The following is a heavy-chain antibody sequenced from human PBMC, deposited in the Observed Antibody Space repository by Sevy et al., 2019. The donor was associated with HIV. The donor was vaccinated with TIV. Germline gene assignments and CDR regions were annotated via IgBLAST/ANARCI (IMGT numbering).Heavy chain of an antibody. CDR1: GFTFSSYA. CDR2: ISYDGSNK. CDR3: ARGNYYYYYMDV. J-gene: IGHJ6*03. Sequence: GGSLRLSCAASGFTFSSYAMHWVRQAPGKGLEWVAVISYDGSNKYYADSVKGRFTISRENSKNTLYLQMNSLRAEDTAVYYCARGNYYYYYMDVWGKGTTVTVSS. V-gene: IGHV3-30-3*01.